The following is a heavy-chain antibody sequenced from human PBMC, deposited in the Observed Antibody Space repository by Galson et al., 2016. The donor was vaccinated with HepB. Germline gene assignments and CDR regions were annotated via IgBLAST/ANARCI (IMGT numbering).Heavy chain of an antibody. Sequence: SLRLSCAASGFTFSSCGMHWVRQAPGKGLEWVAFISYDGSNKKYADSVKGRFTISRDNSKKTLYLQMNSLGAEDTAVYYCAKDGRIYCSSASCHDHFPYWGQGTLVTVSS. CDR2: ISYDGSNK. CDR3: AKDGRIYCSSASCHDHFPY. CDR1: GFTFSSCG. V-gene: IGHV3-30*18. D-gene: IGHD2-2*01. J-gene: IGHJ4*02.